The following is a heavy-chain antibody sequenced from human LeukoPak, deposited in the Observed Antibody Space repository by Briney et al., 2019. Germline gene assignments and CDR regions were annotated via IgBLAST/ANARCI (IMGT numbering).Heavy chain of an antibody. J-gene: IGHJ4*02. CDR1: GGSISTSNYY. CDR2: INHSGST. CDR3: ARDGIAAAGTDY. Sequence: PSETLSLTCAVSGGSISTSNYYWGWIRQPPGKGLEWIGEINHSGSTSYNPSLKSRVTISVDTSKNQFSLKLSSVTAADTAVYYCARDGIAAAGTDYWGQGTLVTVSS. V-gene: IGHV4-39*02. D-gene: IGHD6-13*01.